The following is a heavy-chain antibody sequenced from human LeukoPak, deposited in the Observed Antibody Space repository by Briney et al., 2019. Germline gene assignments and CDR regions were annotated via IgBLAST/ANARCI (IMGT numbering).Heavy chain of an antibody. D-gene: IGHD2-15*01. Sequence: GRSLRLSCAASGFTFHNYDMHWVRQAPGKGLEWVALISYDRSNKYYTDSVKGRFTISRDNSKNTLYLQMNSLRAEDTAVYYCAKNGLLLGGHYFDYWGQGILVTVSS. CDR2: ISYDRSNK. CDR1: GFTFHNYD. V-gene: IGHV3-33*06. CDR3: AKNGLLLGGHYFDY. J-gene: IGHJ4*02.